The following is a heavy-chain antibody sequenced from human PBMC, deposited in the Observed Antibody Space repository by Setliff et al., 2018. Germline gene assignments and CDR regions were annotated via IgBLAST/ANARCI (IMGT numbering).Heavy chain of an antibody. CDR1: GGSISGYY. Sequence: SETLSLTCTVFGGSISGYYWSWIRQPPGKGLEWIGSIHYSGETFHNPSLKSRVSIFVDTSQNQFFLRLNSLTAADTAVYYCARTSYELCGYYGNRCNHHMDVWGKGSPVTVSS. CDR3: ARTSYELCGYYGNRCNHHMDV. J-gene: IGHJ6*03. V-gene: IGHV4-59*04. CDR2: IHYSGET. D-gene: IGHD3-3*01.